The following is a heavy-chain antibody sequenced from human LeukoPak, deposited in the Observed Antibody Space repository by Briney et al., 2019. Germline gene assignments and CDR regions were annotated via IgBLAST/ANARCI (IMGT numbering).Heavy chain of an antibody. CDR2: IYYSGST. D-gene: IGHD3-10*01. V-gene: IGHV4-61*01. J-gene: IGHJ4*02. CDR3: AGQYYYGSGTFDY. CDR1: GYSISSGYY. Sequence: SETLSLTCTVSGYSISSGYYWSWIRQPPGKGLEWIGYIYYSGSTNYNPSLKSRVTISVDTSKNQFSLKLSSVTAADTAVYYCAGQYYYGSGTFDYWGQGTLVTVSS.